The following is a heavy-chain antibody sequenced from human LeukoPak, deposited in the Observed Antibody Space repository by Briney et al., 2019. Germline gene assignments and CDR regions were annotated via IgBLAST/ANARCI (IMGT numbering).Heavy chain of an antibody. CDR2: INYSGRT. V-gene: IGHV4-59*04. CDR1: SDSMSNNY. J-gene: IGHJ4*02. D-gene: IGHD2-21*02. CDR3: ARNPSLHIVVVTAIDY. Sequence: SETLSLTCTVSSDSMSNNYWSWIRQPPGKGLEWIGNINYSGRTYYNPSLKSRVTISVDTSKNQFSLKLSSVTAADTAVYYCARNPSLHIVVVTAIDYWGLGTLVTVSS.